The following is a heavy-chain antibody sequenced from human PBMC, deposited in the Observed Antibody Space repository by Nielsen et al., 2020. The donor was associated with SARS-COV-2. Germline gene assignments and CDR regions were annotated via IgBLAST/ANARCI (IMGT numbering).Heavy chain of an antibody. CDR2: ISYDGSNK. CDR3: AKDRGGSYPYYYYGMDV. D-gene: IGHD1-26*01. Sequence: GESLKISCAASGFTFSSYGMHWVRQAPGKGLEWVAVISYDGSNKYYADSVKGRFTISRDNSKNTLYLQMNSLRAEDTAVYYCAKDRGGSYPYYYYGMDVWGQGTTVTVSS. CDR1: GFTFSSYG. V-gene: IGHV3-30*18. J-gene: IGHJ6*02.